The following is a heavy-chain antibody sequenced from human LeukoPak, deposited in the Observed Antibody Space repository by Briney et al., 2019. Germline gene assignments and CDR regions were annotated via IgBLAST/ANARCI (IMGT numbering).Heavy chain of an antibody. CDR1: GYTFTGYY. J-gene: IGHJ4*02. D-gene: IGHD5-18*01. V-gene: IGHV1-2*02. CDR2: INPNSGGT. Sequence: GASVKVSCKASGYTFTGYYMHWVRQAPGQGLEGMGWINPNSGGTNYAQKFQGRVTMTRDPSISTAYMELSRLRSDDTAVYYCARARGRGYEDYWGQGTLVTVSS. CDR3: ARARGRGYEDY.